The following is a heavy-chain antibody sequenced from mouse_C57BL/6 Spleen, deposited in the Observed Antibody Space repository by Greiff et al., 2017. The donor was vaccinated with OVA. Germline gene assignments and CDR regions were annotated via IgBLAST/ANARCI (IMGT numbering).Heavy chain of an antibody. CDR3: ARPTYYGSSYYFDY. D-gene: IGHD1-1*01. V-gene: IGHV5-17*01. CDR1: GFTFSDYG. J-gene: IGHJ2*01. Sequence: EVKLVESGGGLVKPGGSLKLSCAASGFTFSDYGMHWVRQAPEKGLEWVAYISSGSSTIYYADTVKGRFTISRDNAKNTLFLQMTSLRSEDTAMYYCARPTYYGSSYYFDYWGQGTTLTVSS. CDR2: ISSGSSTI.